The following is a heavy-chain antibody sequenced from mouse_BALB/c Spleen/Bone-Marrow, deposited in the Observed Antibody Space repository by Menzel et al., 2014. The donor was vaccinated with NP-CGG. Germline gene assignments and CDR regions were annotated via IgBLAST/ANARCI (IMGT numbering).Heavy chain of an antibody. V-gene: IGHV1-63*02. D-gene: IGHD2-14*01. CDR1: GYTFTNSW. Sequence: VKLMESGAELVRPGTSVKISCKASGYTFTNSWLVWVKQRPGHGLEWIGDIYPGGGYTNYNEKFKGKATLTADTSSSTAYRQLSSRTSEDSAGDFGAREVRRYFDVWGAGTTVNVSS. J-gene: IGHJ1*01. CDR2: IYPGGGYT. CDR3: AREVRRYFDV.